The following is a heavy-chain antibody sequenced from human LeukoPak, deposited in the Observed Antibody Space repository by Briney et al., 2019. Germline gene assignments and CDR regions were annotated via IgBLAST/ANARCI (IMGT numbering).Heavy chain of an antibody. Sequence: ASVKVSCKASGYTFTSYGISRLRQAPGQGLEWMGWISAYNGNTNYAQKLQGRVTMTTGTSTSTAYMELRSLRSDDTAVYYCARDTYYYDSSGYYPWDYFDYWGQGTLVTVSS. V-gene: IGHV1-18*01. J-gene: IGHJ4*02. CDR3: ARDTYYYDSSGYYPWDYFDY. D-gene: IGHD3-22*01. CDR1: GYTFTSYG. CDR2: ISAYNGNT.